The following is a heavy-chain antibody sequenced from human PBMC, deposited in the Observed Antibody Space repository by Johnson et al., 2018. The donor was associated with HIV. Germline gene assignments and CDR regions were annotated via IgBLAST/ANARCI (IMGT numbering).Heavy chain of an antibody. Sequence: VQLVESGGGVVQPGRSLRLSCAASGFTFSSYGMHWVRQAPGKGLEWVAVISYDGSNKYYADSVKGRFTISRDNSKNTLYLQMNSLRAEDTAVYYCARGYGGNYDAFDIWGQGTMVTVSS. D-gene: IGHD4-23*01. J-gene: IGHJ3*02. CDR3: ARGYGGNYDAFDI. CDR2: ISYDGSNK. V-gene: IGHV3-30*03. CDR1: GFTFSSYG.